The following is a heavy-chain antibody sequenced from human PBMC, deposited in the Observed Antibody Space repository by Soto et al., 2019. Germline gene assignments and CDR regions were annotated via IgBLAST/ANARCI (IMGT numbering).Heavy chain of an antibody. J-gene: IGHJ5*01. V-gene: IGHV3-23*01. D-gene: IGHD4-4*01. Sequence: PGGSLRLSCAASGLTFSGYGMSWVRQAPGTGLEWVSAISGSGSTTYYADSVKGRFTTSRDDSKNILFLQMNSLRAEDTAVYYCVTRSRGLQSSPPRQDSWGQGTLVTVSS. CDR1: GLTFSGYG. CDR2: ISGSGSTT. CDR3: VTRSRGLQSSPPRQDS.